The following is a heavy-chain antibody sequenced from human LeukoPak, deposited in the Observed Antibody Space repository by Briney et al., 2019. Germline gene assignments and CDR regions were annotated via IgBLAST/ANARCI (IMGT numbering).Heavy chain of an antibody. CDR3: ARQSGIIGTTDWFDP. D-gene: IGHD1-7*01. J-gene: IGHJ5*02. V-gene: IGHV4-59*08. Sequence: SETLSLTCTVSGDSISSYYWSWIRQPPGKGLEWIGYIYYSGSTKYNPSLKSRVTISVDTSKIQFSLKLSSVTAADTAVYYCARQSGIIGTTDWFDPWGQGTLVTVSS. CDR1: GDSISSYY. CDR2: IYYSGST.